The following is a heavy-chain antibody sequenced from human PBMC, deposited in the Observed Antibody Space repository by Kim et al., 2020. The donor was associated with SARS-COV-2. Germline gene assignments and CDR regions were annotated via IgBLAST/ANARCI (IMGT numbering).Heavy chain of an antibody. CDR3: ARDRYYGSGSPIDY. Sequence: AQKLQGRVTMTTDTSTSTAYRELRSLRSDDTAVYYCARDRYYGSGSPIDYWGQGTLVTVSS. D-gene: IGHD3-10*01. J-gene: IGHJ4*02. V-gene: IGHV1-18*01.